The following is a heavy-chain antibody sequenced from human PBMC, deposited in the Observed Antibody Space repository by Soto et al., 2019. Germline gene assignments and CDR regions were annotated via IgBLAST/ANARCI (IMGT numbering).Heavy chain of an antibody. V-gene: IGHV1-3*01. Sequence: ASMKVSRKASGYTFTGYAMHLVRQAPGQRLDWMGWINAGNGNTKYSQKFQGRVTITRDTPASTAYMELSSLRSEDTAAYYCARELRRGSVWYWTDSWGQGTLVTVSS. J-gene: IGHJ4*02. D-gene: IGHD6-19*01. CDR1: GYTFTGYA. CDR2: INAGNGNT. CDR3: ARELRRGSVWYWTDS.